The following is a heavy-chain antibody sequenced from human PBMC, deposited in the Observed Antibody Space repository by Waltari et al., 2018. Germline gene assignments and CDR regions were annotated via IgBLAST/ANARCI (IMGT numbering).Heavy chain of an antibody. CDR3: ARVLGGSYQLRMGFDY. V-gene: IGHV1-2*02. CDR2: INPNSGGT. D-gene: IGHD2-2*01. Sequence: QVQLVQSGAEVKKPGASVKVSCKASGYTFTGYYMHWVRQAPGQGLEWMGWINPNSGGTNYAQKFQGRVTRTRDTSISTAYMELSRLRSDDTAVYYCARVLGGSYQLRMGFDYWGQGTLVTVSS. CDR1: GYTFTGYY. J-gene: IGHJ4*02.